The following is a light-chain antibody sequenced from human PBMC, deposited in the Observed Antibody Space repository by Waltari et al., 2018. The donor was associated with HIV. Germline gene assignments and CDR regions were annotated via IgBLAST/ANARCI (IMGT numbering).Light chain of an antibody. J-gene: IGKJ1*01. Sequence: IVMTPSPATLSVSPGERATLPCRASQSVSSTLAWYQQKPGQAPRLLIYGASTRATGIPARFSGSGSGTEFTLTISSLQSEDFAVYYCQQYNNWPPRTFGQGTKVEIK. CDR2: GAS. CDR3: QQYNNWPPRT. CDR1: QSVSST. V-gene: IGKV3-15*01.